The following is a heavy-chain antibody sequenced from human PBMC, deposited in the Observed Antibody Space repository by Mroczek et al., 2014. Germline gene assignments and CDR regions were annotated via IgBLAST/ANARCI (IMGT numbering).Heavy chain of an antibody. Sequence: QVQLVESGGGVVQPGRSLRLSCAASGFTFSSYGMHWVRQAPGKGLEWVAVISYDGSNKYYADSVKGRFTISRDNSKNTLYLQMNSLRAEDTAVYYCAKTXAAAGSTPHYYYYMDVWGKGTHGHRLL. D-gene: IGHD6-13*01. J-gene: IGHJ6*03. CDR1: GFTFSSYG. CDR2: ISYDGSNK. V-gene: IGHV3-30*18. CDR3: AKTXAAAGSTPHYYYYMDV.